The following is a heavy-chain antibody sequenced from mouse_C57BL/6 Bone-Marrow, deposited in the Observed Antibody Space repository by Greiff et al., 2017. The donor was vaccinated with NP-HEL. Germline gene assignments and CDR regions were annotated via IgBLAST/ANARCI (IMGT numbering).Heavy chain of an antibody. V-gene: IGHV1-50*01. CDR1: GYTFTSYW. CDR3: ARDAIYDGYYVDY. CDR2: IDPSDSYT. Sequence: QVQLQQSGAELVKPGASVKLSCKASGYTFTSYWMQWVKQRPGQGLEWIGEIDPSDSYTNYNQKFKGKATLTVDTSSSTAYMQLSSLTSEDSAVYYCARDAIYDGYYVDYWGQGTTLTVSS. D-gene: IGHD2-3*01. J-gene: IGHJ2*01.